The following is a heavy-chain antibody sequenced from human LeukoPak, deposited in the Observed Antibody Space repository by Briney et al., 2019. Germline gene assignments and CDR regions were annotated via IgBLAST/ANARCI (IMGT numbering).Heavy chain of an antibody. D-gene: IGHD3-10*01. V-gene: IGHV3-15*04. CDR2: IESKTDGGTT. Sequence: KAGGSLRLSCAASGFTFDDYGMSWVRQAPGKGLEWVGRIESKTDGGTTDYAAPVKGRFTISRDDSTNTLYLQMNSLKSEDTAVYYCTTYGSGRKFDYWGQGILVTVSS. CDR3: TTYGSGRKFDY. J-gene: IGHJ4*02. CDR1: GFTFDDYG.